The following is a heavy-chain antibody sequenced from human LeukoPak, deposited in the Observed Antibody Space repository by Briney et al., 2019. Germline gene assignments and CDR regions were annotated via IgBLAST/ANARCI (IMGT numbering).Heavy chain of an antibody. D-gene: IGHD3-10*01. Sequence: ASVKVSCKASGGTFSSYAISWVRQAPGQGLEWMGGIIPIFGTANYAQKFQGRVTITTDESTSTAYMELSSLRSEDTAVYYCARDRLVRGAPGAFDIWGQGTMVTVSS. CDR2: IIPIFGTA. CDR1: GGTFSSYA. CDR3: ARDRLVRGAPGAFDI. J-gene: IGHJ3*02. V-gene: IGHV1-69*05.